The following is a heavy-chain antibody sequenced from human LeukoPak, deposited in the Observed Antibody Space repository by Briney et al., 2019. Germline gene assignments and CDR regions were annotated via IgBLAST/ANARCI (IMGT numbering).Heavy chain of an antibody. V-gene: IGHV1-18*01. CDR2: ISAYNGNT. D-gene: IGHD1/OR15-1a*01. Sequence: ASVKVSCKASGYTFTSYGISWVRQAPGQGLEWMGWISAYNGNTSYAQKLQGRVTMTTDTSASTAYMELRSLRSDDTAVYYCARDLVRLEQDYWGQGTLVTVSS. J-gene: IGHJ4*02. CDR1: GYTFTSYG. CDR3: ARDLVRLEQDY.